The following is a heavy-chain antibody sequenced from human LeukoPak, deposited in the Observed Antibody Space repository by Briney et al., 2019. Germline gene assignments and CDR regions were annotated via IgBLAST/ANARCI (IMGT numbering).Heavy chain of an antibody. CDR3: ASGYCSSTSCYQGDY. CDR1: GYTFTGYY. Sequence: ASVKVSCKASGYTFTGYYMHWVRQALGQGLEWMGWINPNSGGTNYAQKFQGRVTMTRDTSISTAYMELSRLRSDDTAVHYCASGYCSSTSCYQGDYWGQGTLVTVSS. D-gene: IGHD2-2*03. CDR2: INPNSGGT. J-gene: IGHJ4*02. V-gene: IGHV1-2*02.